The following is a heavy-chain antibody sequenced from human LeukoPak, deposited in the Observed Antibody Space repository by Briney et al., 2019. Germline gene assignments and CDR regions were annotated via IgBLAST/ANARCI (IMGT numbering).Heavy chain of an antibody. D-gene: IGHD3-10*01. J-gene: IGHJ4*02. V-gene: IGHV3-23*01. CDR3: AKDVTTYYYGSGSNYFDY. CDR1: GFTFSSYA. Sequence: GGSLRLSCAASGFTFSSYAMTWVRQAPGMGLEWVSAISGTGGSTYYADSVKGRFTISRDNSKNTLYLQMNSLRAEDTAIYYYAKDVTTYYYGSGSNYFDYWGQGTLVTVSS. CDR2: ISGTGGST.